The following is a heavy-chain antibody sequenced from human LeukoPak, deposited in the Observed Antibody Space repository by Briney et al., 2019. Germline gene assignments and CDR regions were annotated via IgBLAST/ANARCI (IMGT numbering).Heavy chain of an antibody. V-gene: IGHV3-21*01. CDR3: ARDVGLRYFDAFDI. CDR1: GFTFSSYS. J-gene: IGHJ3*02. CDR2: ISSSSSYI. D-gene: IGHD3-9*01. Sequence: GGSLRLSCAASGFTFSSYSMNWVRQAPGKGLEWVSSISSSSSYIYYADSVKGRFTISRDNAKNSLYLQMNSLRAEDTAVYYCARDVGLRYFDAFDISGQGTMVTVSS.